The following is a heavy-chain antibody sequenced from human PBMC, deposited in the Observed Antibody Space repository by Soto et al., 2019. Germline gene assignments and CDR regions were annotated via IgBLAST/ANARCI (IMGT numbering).Heavy chain of an antibody. J-gene: IGHJ6*02. CDR3: AKERGIAARHYYYYGMDV. D-gene: IGHD6-6*01. V-gene: IGHV3-23*01. Sequence: LRXSCAASGFTFSSYAISWVRQAPGKGLEWGSAISGSGGSTYYADSVKGRFTISRDNSKNTLYLQMNSLRAEDTAVYYCAKERGIAARHYYYYGMDVWGQGTTVTVSS. CDR1: GFTFSSYA. CDR2: ISGSGGST.